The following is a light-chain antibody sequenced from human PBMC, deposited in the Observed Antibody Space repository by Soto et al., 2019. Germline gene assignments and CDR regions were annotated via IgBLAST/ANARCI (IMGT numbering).Light chain of an antibody. CDR1: QSVTNNY. J-gene: IGKJ1*01. Sequence: EIVLTQSPGTLSLSPGERATLSCRASQSVTNNYLAWYQQKPRQGPRLLNYAASSRATGIPDRFSGSGCGTDFPITISRLAHEDFAVYYHQQYVTSRTFGQGTKVEIK. CDR2: AAS. CDR3: QQYVTSRT. V-gene: IGKV3-20*01.